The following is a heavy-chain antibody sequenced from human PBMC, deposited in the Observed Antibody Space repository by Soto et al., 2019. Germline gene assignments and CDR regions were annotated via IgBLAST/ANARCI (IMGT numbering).Heavy chain of an antibody. J-gene: IGHJ4*02. CDR2: ISAYNGNT. CDR3: ARDRRAYYDFWSGYYFDY. CDR1: GYTFTSYG. V-gene: IGHV1-18*01. D-gene: IGHD3-3*01. Sequence: GASVKVSCKASGYTFTSYGISWVRQAPGQGLEWMGWISAYNGNTNYAQKLQGRVTMTTDTSTSTAYMELRSLRSDDTAVYYCARDRRAYYDFWSGYYFDYWGQGTLVTVSS.